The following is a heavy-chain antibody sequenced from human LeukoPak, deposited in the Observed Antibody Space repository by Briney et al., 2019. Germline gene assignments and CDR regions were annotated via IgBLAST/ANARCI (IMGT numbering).Heavy chain of an antibody. J-gene: IGHJ4*02. D-gene: IGHD6-19*01. Sequence: SETLSLTCTVSVGSISRDYWSWIRQPPGKGLECIGYLHYSGSNNYNPSLKSRVTISLDTSKNQFSLRLSSVTAADTAVYYCAGSGWFSGLLNYWGQGTLVTVSS. CDR2: LHYSGSN. V-gene: IGHV4-59*01. CDR3: AGSGWFSGLLNY. CDR1: VGSISRDY.